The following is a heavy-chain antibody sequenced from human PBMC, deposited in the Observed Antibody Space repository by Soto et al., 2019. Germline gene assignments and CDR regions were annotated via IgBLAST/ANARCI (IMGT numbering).Heavy chain of an antibody. J-gene: IGHJ1*01. Sequence: QVQLVQSGAEVKKPGASVKVSCKASGYTFTSYGISWVRQAPGQGLEWMGWISAYNGNTNYEQKLQGRVTMTTDTSKSTAYMELRSLRCDDAAVYYCARVEMVKEVEIVDSQIRAEYLQHWGQGTLVTVS. CDR3: ARVEMVKEVEIVDSQIRAEYLQH. CDR1: GYTFTSYG. V-gene: IGHV1-18*01. CDR2: ISAYNGNT. D-gene: IGHD3-22*01.